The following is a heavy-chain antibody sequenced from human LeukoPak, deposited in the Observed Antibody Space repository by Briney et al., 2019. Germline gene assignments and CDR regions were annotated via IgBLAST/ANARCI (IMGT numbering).Heavy chain of an antibody. J-gene: IGHJ4*02. V-gene: IGHV3-7*01. Sequence: GGSLRLSCAASGFTFNSYWMSWVRQAPGKGLEWVANIKQDGSEKNYVDSVRGRFTIPRDTAENSLYLQMNRLRDEDTAVYYCARVGWFGELTRHPVGDSWGQGTLVIVSS. CDR3: ARVGWFGELTRHPVGDS. D-gene: IGHD3-10*01. CDR2: IKQDGSEK. CDR1: GFTFNSYW.